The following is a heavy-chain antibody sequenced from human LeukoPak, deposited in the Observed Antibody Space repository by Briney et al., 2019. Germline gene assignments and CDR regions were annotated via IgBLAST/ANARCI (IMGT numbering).Heavy chain of an antibody. D-gene: IGHD2-15*01. J-gene: IGHJ4*02. CDR2: ISDTGSTI. CDR1: GFTLSSYS. CDR3: ATEGGPPIERY. Sequence: GGSLRLSCVASGFTLSSYSMNWVRQAPGKGLEWVSYISDTGSTIAYADSVNGRFTISRDNSKNTLFLQMNSLRAEDTAVYYCATEGGPPIERYWGQGTLVTVSS. V-gene: IGHV3-48*01.